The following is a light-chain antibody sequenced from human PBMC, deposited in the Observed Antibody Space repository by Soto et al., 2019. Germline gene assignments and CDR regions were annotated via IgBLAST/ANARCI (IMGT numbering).Light chain of an antibody. CDR3: QQFCTSPLYT. J-gene: IGKJ2*01. CDR1: QTFGSTY. Sequence: ESVLPQSQGTLSLSPGERVTLSCRASQTFGSTYLAWYQQRPGQSPRLLIYGASRRASGITDRFRGSGSGTDFTLTISRLEPEDFAVYDCQQFCTSPLYTFGQGTKLEIK. CDR2: GAS. V-gene: IGKV3-20*01.